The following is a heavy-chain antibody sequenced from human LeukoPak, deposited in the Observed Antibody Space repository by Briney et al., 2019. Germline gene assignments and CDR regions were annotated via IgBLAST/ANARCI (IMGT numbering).Heavy chain of an antibody. D-gene: IGHD3-10*01. Sequence: GGSLRLSCAASGFTPSSYWTTWVRQAPGKGLEWVANINQDGHAQYYVQSVRGRFTISRDNAKSSLYLQMNSLSVEDTGVYYCARNSYGSGSHDHWGQGTLVTVSS. CDR1: GFTPSSYW. CDR2: INQDGHAQ. V-gene: IGHV3-7*01. J-gene: IGHJ5*02. CDR3: ARNSYGSGSHDH.